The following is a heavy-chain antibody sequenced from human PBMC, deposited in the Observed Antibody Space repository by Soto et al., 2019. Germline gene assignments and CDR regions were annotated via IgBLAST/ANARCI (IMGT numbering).Heavy chain of an antibody. D-gene: IGHD3-22*01. CDR3: ARRARLYYMDV. CDR1: GDSISDYY. CDR2: IYYSGST. V-gene: IGHV4-59*08. J-gene: IGHJ6*03. Sequence: SETLSLTCTVSGDSISDYYWSWIRQPPGKGLEWIGYIYYSGSTNYNPSLKSRVTISVDTSKNQFSLKLSSVTAADTAVYYCARRARLYYMDVWGKGTTVTVSS.